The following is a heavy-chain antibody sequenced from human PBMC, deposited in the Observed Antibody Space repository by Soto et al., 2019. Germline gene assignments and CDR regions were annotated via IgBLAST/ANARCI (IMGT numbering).Heavy chain of an antibody. CDR3: ASLSTFEGYYYYGMDV. J-gene: IGHJ6*02. CDR1: GGTFSSYA. CDR2: IIPIFGTA. Sequence: SVKVSCKASGGTFSSYAISWVRQAPGQGLEWMGGIIPIFGTANYAQKFQGRVTITADESTSTAYMELSSLRSDDTAVYYCASLSTFEGYYYYGMDVWGQGTTVT. D-gene: IGHD3-9*01. V-gene: IGHV1-69*13.